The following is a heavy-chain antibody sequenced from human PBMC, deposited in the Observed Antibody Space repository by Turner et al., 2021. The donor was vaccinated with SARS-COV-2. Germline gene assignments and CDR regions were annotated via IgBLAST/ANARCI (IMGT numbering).Heavy chain of an antibody. D-gene: IGHD3-22*01. V-gene: IGHV1-18*01. CDR3: ARDSNNRDYYESSGYYSFDY. CDR2: ISAYNGYT. J-gene: IGHJ4*02. CDR1: GYTFTSYG. Sequence: QVQLVQSGAEVKKPGASVNVSCKASGYTFTSYGISWVRQAPGQGLEWMGWISAYNGYTNYAQKLQCRVTMTTDTSTSTAYMELGSLRSDDTAVYYCARDSNNRDYYESSGYYSFDYWGQGTLVTVSS.